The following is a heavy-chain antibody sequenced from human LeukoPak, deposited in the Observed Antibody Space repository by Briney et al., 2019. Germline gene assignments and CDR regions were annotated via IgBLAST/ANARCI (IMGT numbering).Heavy chain of an antibody. CDR1: GFTFSSYA. CDR3: AKLYDSSGYFGY. Sequence: GGSLRLSCAASGFTFSSYAMSWVRQAPGKGLEWVSAISGSGGSTYYADSVKGRFTISRDNSKNTLYLQMNSLRAEGTAVYYCAKLYDSSGYFGYWGQGTLVTVSS. CDR2: ISGSGGST. V-gene: IGHV3-23*01. D-gene: IGHD3-22*01. J-gene: IGHJ4*02.